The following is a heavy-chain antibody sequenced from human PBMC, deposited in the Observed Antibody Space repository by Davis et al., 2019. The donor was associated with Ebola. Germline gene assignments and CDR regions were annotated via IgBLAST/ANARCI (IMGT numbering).Heavy chain of an antibody. V-gene: IGHV5-51*01. J-gene: IGHJ6*02. CDR2: IYPGDSDT. CDR1: GYSFTSYW. CDR3: ARQWLVPPSYYYGMDV. D-gene: IGHD6-19*01. Sequence: KVSCKGSGYSFTSYWIGWVRQMPGKGLEWMGIIYPGDSDTRYSPSFQGQVTISADKPISTAYLQWSSLKASDTAMYYCARQWLVPPSYYYGMDVWGQGTTVTVSS.